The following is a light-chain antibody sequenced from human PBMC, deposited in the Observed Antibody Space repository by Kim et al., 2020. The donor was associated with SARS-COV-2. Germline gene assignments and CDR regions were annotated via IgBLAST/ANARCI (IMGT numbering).Light chain of an antibody. CDR3: QQYNNWWT. J-gene: IGKJ1*01. Sequence: EVVMTQSPATLSVSPGDRATLSCRASQSVSSNLAWYQQKPGQPPSLLIYGASIRATGVPVRFSGSGSGTEFTLTISSLQSEDVAVYYCQQYNNWWTFGQGTKVDIK. V-gene: IGKV3D-15*01. CDR1: QSVSSN. CDR2: GAS.